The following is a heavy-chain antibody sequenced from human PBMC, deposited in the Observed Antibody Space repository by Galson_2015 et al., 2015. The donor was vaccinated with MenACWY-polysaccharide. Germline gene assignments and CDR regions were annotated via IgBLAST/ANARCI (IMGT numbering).Heavy chain of an antibody. D-gene: IGHD3-22*01. J-gene: IGHJ3*02. CDR2: ISSSSSYI. CDR1: GFTFSSYS. V-gene: IGHV3-21*01. Sequence: SLRLSCAASGFTFSSYSMNWVRQAPGKGLEWVSSISSSSSYIYYADSVKGRFTISRDNAKNSLYLQMNSLRAEDTAVYYCARGRVRTYYYDSSGYKAFDIWGQGTMVTVSS. CDR3: ARGRVRTYYYDSSGYKAFDI.